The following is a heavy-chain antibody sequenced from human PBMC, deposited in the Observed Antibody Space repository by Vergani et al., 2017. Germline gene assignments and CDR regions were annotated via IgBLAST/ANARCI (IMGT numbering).Heavy chain of an antibody. CDR3: ARRSSWYNAVAGSLWFDP. Sequence: QVQLVQSGAEVKKPGPSVKVSCKASGGTFSSYAISWVRQAPGQGLEWMGGIIPIFGTANYAQKFQGRVTITADESTSTAYMELSSLRSEDTAVYYCARRSSWYNAVAGSLWFDPWGQGTLVTVSS. D-gene: IGHD6-19*01. CDR1: GGTFSSYA. V-gene: IGHV1-69*01. J-gene: IGHJ5*02. CDR2: IIPIFGTA.